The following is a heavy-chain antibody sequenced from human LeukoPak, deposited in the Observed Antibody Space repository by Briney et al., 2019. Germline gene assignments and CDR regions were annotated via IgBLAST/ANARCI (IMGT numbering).Heavy chain of an antibody. CDR1: GGSISSRGYY. D-gene: IGHD3-9*01. Sequence: SQTLSLTCTVSGGSISSRGYYWSWIRQHPGKGLEWIAYIYYSGSTYYNPSLKSRVTISLDTSKNQFSLRLSSVTAADTAVYYCARTYYDILTGWCYFDYWGQGILVTVSS. CDR3: ARTYYDILTGWCYFDY. J-gene: IGHJ4*02. V-gene: IGHV4-31*03. CDR2: IYYSGST.